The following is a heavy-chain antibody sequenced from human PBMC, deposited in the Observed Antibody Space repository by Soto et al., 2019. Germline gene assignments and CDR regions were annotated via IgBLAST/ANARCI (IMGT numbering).Heavy chain of an antibody. CDR2: IYPGDSDT. Sequence: VESVKISCNGSGYSLTSYWIGWVRQMPGKGLEWMGIIYPGDSDTRYSPSFQGQVTISADKSISTAYLQWSSLKASDTAMYYCARVDTAMAKPFDYWGQGTLVTVSS. CDR1: GYSLTSYW. J-gene: IGHJ4*02. D-gene: IGHD5-18*01. CDR3: ARVDTAMAKPFDY. V-gene: IGHV5-51*01.